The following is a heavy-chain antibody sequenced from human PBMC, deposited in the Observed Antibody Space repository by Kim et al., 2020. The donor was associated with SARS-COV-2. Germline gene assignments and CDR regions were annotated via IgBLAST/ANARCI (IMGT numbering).Heavy chain of an antibody. J-gene: IGHJ4*02. CDR3: VKDFGAAVSRDY. CDR1: GFTFSIYP. Sequence: GGSLRLSCSASGFTFSIYPISWVRQAPGKGLEWISSVSVSGDSTYHADSVKDRFTMSRDSSKNTLYLQMNSLRAEDTAIYYCVKDFGAAVSRDYWGQGTLVTVSS. CDR2: VSVSGDST. V-gene: IGHV3-23*01. D-gene: IGHD3-16*01.